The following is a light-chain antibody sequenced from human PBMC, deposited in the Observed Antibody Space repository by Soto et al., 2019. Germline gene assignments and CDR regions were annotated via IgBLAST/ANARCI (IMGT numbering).Light chain of an antibody. CDR2: LDSDGSH. CDR3: QTWGTGIHVV. CDR1: SGHSSYA. Sequence: QLVLTQSPSASAALGASVKLICTVSSGHSSYAIAWHQQQPEKGPRYLMKLDSDGSHTKGDAIPDRFSGSSSGAERYLTISSLQSEDEADYYCQTWGTGIHVVFGGGTKLTVL. J-gene: IGLJ2*01. V-gene: IGLV4-69*01.